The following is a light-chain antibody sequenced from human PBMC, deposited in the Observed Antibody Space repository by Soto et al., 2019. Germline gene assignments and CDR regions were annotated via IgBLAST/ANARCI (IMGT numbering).Light chain of an antibody. CDR2: DAA. Sequence: DIQMTQSPSTLSASVGDRVTITCRASESASIWLAWYQQKPGKAPRLLIYDAASLNTGVPSRFSGSGSGTNFTLTISSLQPDDFATYYCQYDSRFGQGTK. V-gene: IGKV1-5*01. CDR1: ESASIW. CDR3: QYDSR. J-gene: IGKJ2*01.